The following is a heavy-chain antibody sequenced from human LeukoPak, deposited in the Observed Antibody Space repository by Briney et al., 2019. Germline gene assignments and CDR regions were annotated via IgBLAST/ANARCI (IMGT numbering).Heavy chain of an antibody. CDR3: VTGGNRYFDY. V-gene: IGHV3-66*02. J-gene: IGHJ4*02. D-gene: IGHD4-23*01. CDR1: GFTVSSNY. CDR2: IYSGGGT. Sequence: TGGSLRLSCAASGFTVSSNYMSWVRQAPGKGLECVSIIYSGGGTYYADSVKGRFTISRDNSKNTLYLQMNSLRTEDTAVYYCVTGGNRYFDYWGQGTLVTVSS.